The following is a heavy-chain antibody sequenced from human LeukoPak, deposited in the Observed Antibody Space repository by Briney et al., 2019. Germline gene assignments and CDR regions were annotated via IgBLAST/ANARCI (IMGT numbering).Heavy chain of an antibody. CDR1: GFTLRNYW. CDR2: ISGDGSGT. Sequence: GGSLRLSCAASGFTLRNYWMHWVRHVPGKGLVWVSGISGDGSGTNYADSVKGRFTISRDNAKHSLYLQMSSLRAEDTAVYYCSRSLDYLGQGVLVTVSP. CDR3: SRSLDY. V-gene: IGHV3-74*01. J-gene: IGHJ4*02.